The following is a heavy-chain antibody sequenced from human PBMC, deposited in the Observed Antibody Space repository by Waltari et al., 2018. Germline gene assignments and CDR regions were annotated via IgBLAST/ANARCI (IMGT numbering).Heavy chain of an antibody. CDR2: INPNSGGT. Sequence: QVQLVQSGAEVTKPGASVKVSCKASGYPFTGYYMHWVRQAPGQGLEWMGRINPNSGGTNYAQKFQGRVTMTRDTSISTAYMELSRLRSDDTAVYYCATSSDFWSGSVDYWGQGTLVTVSS. J-gene: IGHJ4*02. V-gene: IGHV1-2*06. CDR3: ATSSDFWSGSVDY. CDR1: GYPFTGYY. D-gene: IGHD3-3*01.